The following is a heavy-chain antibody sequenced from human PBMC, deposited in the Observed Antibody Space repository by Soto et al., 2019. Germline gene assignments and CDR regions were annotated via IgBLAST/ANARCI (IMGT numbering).Heavy chain of an antibody. CDR2: IYWDDNK. Sequence: QITLKESGPTLVKPTQTLTLTCTFSGFSLSTIGVGVGWVRQPPGKALEWLALIYWDDNKHYSPSLQSRLTITKDTSKNQVVLTMTNMDPVDTATYYCAGKGPELLPFDIWGQGTMVTVSS. CDR3: AGKGPELLPFDI. CDR1: GFSLSTIGVG. J-gene: IGHJ3*02. V-gene: IGHV2-5*02. D-gene: IGHD1-26*01.